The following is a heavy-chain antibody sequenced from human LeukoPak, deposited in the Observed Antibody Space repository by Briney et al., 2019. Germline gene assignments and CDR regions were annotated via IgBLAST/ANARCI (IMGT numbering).Heavy chain of an antibody. V-gene: IGHV6-1*01. Sequence: SQTLSLTCVISGDSVSSNSAAWNWIRQSPSRGLEWLGRTYYRSKWYNDYAVSVKSRITINPDTSKNQVSLQVNSVTPDDTAIYYCARGTGYASGCLDHWGQGTLVTVSS. CDR2: TYYRSKWYN. J-gene: IGHJ4*02. D-gene: IGHD6-19*01. CDR3: ARGTGYASGCLDH. CDR1: GDSVSSNSAA.